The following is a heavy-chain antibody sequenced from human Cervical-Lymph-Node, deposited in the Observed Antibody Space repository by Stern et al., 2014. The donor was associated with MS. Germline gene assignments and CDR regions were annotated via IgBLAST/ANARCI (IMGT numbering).Heavy chain of an antibody. CDR1: GFTVSNNY. J-gene: IGHJ3*02. Sequence: EAQLVESGGGLIQPGGSLRLSCAAPGFTVSNNYMSWVRQAPGKGLEWVSLIYTDDSTYYHSSVNGRFTISRDSSKNKLFLQMNSLRAEATAVYYCARAIFGLNTAAMAPDAFDTWGQGTMVAVSS. D-gene: IGHD3-3*01. V-gene: IGHV3-53*01. CDR3: ARAIFGLNTAAMAPDAFDT. CDR2: IYTDDST.